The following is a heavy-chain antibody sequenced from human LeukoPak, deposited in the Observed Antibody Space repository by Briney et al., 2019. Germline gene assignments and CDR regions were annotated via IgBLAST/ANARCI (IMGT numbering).Heavy chain of an antibody. V-gene: IGHV1-18*01. Sequence: ASVQVSCKASGYTFTSYGISWVRRAPGQGLEWMGWISSYNGNTNYAQKLQGRVTMTTDTSTSTAYMELRSLRSDDTAVYYCARDLKYYGDYAGGFDPWGQGTLVTVSS. J-gene: IGHJ5*02. CDR3: ARDLKYYGDYAGGFDP. D-gene: IGHD4-17*01. CDR2: ISSYNGNT. CDR1: GYTFTSYG.